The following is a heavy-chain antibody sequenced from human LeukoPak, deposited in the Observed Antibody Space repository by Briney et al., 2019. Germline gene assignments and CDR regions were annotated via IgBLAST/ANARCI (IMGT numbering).Heavy chain of an antibody. V-gene: IGHV3-53*01. J-gene: IGHJ4*02. D-gene: IGHD3-10*01. Sequence: GGSLSLSCAASGFTISSNYMSWVRQAPGKGLEWGSVIYSGGSTYYSDSVKGGFTISRDNSKNTLFLQMNSLNAEDTAVYYCAKDALRAVPYYFDYWGQGPLVTVSS. CDR3: AKDALRAVPYYFDY. CDR2: IYSGGST. CDR1: GFTISSNY.